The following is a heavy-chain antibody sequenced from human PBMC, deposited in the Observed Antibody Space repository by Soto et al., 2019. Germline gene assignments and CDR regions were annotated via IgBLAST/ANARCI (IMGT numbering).Heavy chain of an antibody. CDR1: GFTFRSYW. Sequence: EVQLVESGGGLVQPGGSLRLSCAASGFTFRSYWMTWVRQAPGKGLEWVANINQDGSEKSYVDSVKGRFTISRDNAEKSLYLQMTRLRAEHTAVYYCARIIMIRGVIGYWGQGTLDTVSS. D-gene: IGHD3-10*01. CDR2: INQDGSEK. V-gene: IGHV3-7*01. CDR3: ARIIMIRGVIGY. J-gene: IGHJ4*02.